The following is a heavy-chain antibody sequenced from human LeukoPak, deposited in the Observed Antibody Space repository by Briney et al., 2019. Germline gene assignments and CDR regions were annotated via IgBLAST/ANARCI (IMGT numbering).Heavy chain of an antibody. V-gene: IGHV4-34*01. CDR3: ARTQGITMVRGAPAHGMDV. Sequence: SETLSLTCAVYGGSFSGYYWSWIRQPPGKGLEWIGEINHSGSTNYNPSLKSRVTISVDTSKNQFSLKLSSVTAADTAVYYCARTQGITMVRGAPAHGMDVWGQGTTVTVSS. J-gene: IGHJ6*02. D-gene: IGHD3-10*01. CDR2: INHSGST. CDR1: GGSFSGYY.